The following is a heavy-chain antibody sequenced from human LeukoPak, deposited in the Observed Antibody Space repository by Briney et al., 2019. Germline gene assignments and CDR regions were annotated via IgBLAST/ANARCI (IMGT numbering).Heavy chain of an antibody. J-gene: IGHJ4*02. CDR3: TSYPSYYGSGSRLYYFDY. D-gene: IGHD3-10*01. CDR2: IKSKTDGGTT. Sequence: GGSLRLSCAASGFTFSSAWMSWVRQAPGKGLEWVGRIKSKTDGGTTDYAAPVKGRFTISRDDSKNTLYLQMNSLKTEDTAVYYCTSYPSYYGSGSRLYYFDYWGQGTLVTVPS. V-gene: IGHV3-15*01. CDR1: GFTFSSAW.